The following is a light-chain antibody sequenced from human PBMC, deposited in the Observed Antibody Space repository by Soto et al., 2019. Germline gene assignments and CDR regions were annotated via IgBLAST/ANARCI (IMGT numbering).Light chain of an antibody. CDR1: QTISSW. J-gene: IGKJ1*01. CDR2: KAS. CDR3: QHYINYPWT. Sequence: PSTLSGSVGDRVTITCRASQTISSWLAWYQQKPGKAPKLLIYKASTLKSGVPSRFSGSGSGTEFTLTISSLQPDDFATYYCQHYINYPWTFGQGTKVDIK. V-gene: IGKV1-5*03.